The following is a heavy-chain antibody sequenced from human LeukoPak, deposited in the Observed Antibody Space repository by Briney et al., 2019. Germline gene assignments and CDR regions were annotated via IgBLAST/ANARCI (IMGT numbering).Heavy chain of an antibody. Sequence: SVKVSCKASGGTFSSYAISWVRQAPGQGLEWMGGIIPIFGTANYAQKFQGRVTITTDESTSTAYMELSSLRSEDTAVYYCARGGVVVVPAARPSWFDPWGQGTLATVSS. D-gene: IGHD2-2*01. V-gene: IGHV1-69*05. CDR1: GGTFSSYA. CDR3: ARGGVVVVPAARPSWFDP. J-gene: IGHJ5*02. CDR2: IIPIFGTA.